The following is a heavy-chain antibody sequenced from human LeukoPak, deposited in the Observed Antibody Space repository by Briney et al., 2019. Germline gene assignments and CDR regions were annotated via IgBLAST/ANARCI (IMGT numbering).Heavy chain of an antibody. CDR3: ARRGYSYGFNWFDP. CDR2: IYYSGST. V-gene: IGHV4-59*08. Sequence: SETLSVTCTVSGGSISSYYWSWIRQPPGKGLEWIGYIYYSGSTNYNPSLKSRVTISVDTSKNQFSLKLSSVTAADTAVYYCARRGYSYGFNWFDPWGQGTLVTVSS. J-gene: IGHJ5*02. CDR1: GGSISSYY. D-gene: IGHD5-18*01.